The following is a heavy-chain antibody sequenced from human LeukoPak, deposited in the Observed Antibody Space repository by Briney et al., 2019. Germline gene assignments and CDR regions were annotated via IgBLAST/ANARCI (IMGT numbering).Heavy chain of an antibody. Sequence: PGGSLRLSCAASGFTFSSYWMSWVRQAPGKGLEWVANIKQDGSEKYYVDSVKGRFTISRDNAKSSLYLQMNSLRAEDTAVYYCARDVLIAARPILWNYWGQGTLVTVSS. D-gene: IGHD6-6*01. CDR2: IKQDGSEK. CDR1: GFTFSSYW. CDR3: ARDVLIAARPILWNY. V-gene: IGHV3-7*01. J-gene: IGHJ4*02.